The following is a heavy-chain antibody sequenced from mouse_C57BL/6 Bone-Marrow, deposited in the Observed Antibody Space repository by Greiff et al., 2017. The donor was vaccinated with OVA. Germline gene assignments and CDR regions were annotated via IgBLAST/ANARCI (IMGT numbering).Heavy chain of an antibody. CDR1: GYTFTSYG. Sequence: EVQLQQSGAELVRPGYSVKLSCKTSGYTFTSYGIHWVKQRPGQGLEWIGYIYLGSGYTEYNEQFTDKATLTSDTSSSTAYMQLSSLTSEDSAIYYCAGWRGDYWGQGTTVTVSS. J-gene: IGHJ2*01. CDR3: AGWRGDY. CDR2: IYLGSGYT. V-gene: IGHV1-58*01.